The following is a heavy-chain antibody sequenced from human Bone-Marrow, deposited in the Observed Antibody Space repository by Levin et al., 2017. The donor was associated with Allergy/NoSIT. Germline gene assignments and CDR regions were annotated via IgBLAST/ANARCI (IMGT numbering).Heavy chain of an antibody. Sequence: LSLTCAASGFLFTRDSMSWVRQAPGKGLEWLSYINKSGVAMYYADSVKGRFTISRDNAKNSLYLQLNNLRDEDTAVYYCARTSLSFETSGSYFGVFDVWGQGTTVTVSS. D-gene: IGHD3-3*01. J-gene: IGHJ3*01. CDR3: ARTSLSFETSGSYFGVFDV. CDR2: INKSGVAM. CDR1: GFLFTRDS. V-gene: IGHV3-48*02.